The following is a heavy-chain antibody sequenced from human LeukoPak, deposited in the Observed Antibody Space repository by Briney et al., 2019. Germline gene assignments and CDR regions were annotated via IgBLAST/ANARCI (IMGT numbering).Heavy chain of an antibody. CDR2: ISWNSGSI. CDR1: GFIFNNYA. Sequence: PGRSLRLSCAGSGFIFNNYAMHWVRQPPGKGLEWASGISWNSGSIDYADSVKGRFTISRDNAKNSLYLQMNSLRVEDTAFYYCAKDNRRHYTSGPNPDSLHWGQGALSPSPQ. CDR3: AKDNRRHYTSGPNPDSLH. D-gene: IGHD6-19*01. V-gene: IGHV3-9*01. J-gene: IGHJ4*02.